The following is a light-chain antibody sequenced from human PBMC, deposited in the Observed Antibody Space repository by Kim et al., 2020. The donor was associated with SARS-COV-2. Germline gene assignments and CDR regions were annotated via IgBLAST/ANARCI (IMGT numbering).Light chain of an antibody. V-gene: IGLV3-9*01. Sequence: SYELTQPLSVSVALGQTATIPCGGNNSENKNVHWYHQRPGQAPVLVMYRDKKRPSGIPEPLSGSNSGNTATLTISRVEVGDEGDCYCQVYDSRTVVFGGGTQLTVL. J-gene: IGLJ2*01. CDR3: QVYDSRTVV. CDR1: NSENKN. CDR2: RDK.